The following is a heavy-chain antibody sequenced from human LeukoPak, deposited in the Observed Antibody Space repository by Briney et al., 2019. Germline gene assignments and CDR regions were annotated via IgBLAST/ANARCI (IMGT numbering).Heavy chain of an antibody. CDR2: INHSGST. D-gene: IGHD3-10*01. CDR1: GXSFSGYY. J-gene: IGHJ4*02. Sequence: SETLSLTCAVYGXSFSGYYWSWICQPPGKGLEWIGEINHSGSTNYNPSLKSRATISVDTSKNQFSLKLSSVTAADTAVYYCARGIGWYWGQGTLVTVSS. CDR3: ARGIGWY. V-gene: IGHV4-34*01.